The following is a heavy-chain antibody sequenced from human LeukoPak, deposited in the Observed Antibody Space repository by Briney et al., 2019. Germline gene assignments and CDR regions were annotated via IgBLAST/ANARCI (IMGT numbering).Heavy chain of an antibody. CDR3: ARGRYYSGSGSYYNNGFDY. Sequence: SSETLSLTCAVYGGSFSAYYWSWVRQPPGKGLEWIGEINHSGSTNYNPSLKSRVTISVDTSKNQFSVKLSSVTAADTAVYYCARGRYYSGSGSYYNNGFDYWGQGTLVTVSS. V-gene: IGHV4-34*01. CDR2: INHSGST. D-gene: IGHD3-10*01. J-gene: IGHJ4*02. CDR1: GGSFSAYY.